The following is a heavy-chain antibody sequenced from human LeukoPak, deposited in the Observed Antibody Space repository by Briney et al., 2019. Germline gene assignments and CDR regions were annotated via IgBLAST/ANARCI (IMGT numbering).Heavy chain of an antibody. Sequence: HPGWSLRLSCVASGFTFKSYVMNWVRQAPGKGLEWLATIYGSGVSISYADSVKGRFTISRDNSNNTLYLQMNSLRVEDTAIYYCAKDLGWELPAEAYWGQGILVSVSS. V-gene: IGHV3-23*01. CDR1: GFTFKSYV. CDR2: IYGSGVSI. CDR3: AKDLGWELPAEAY. D-gene: IGHD1-26*01. J-gene: IGHJ4*02.